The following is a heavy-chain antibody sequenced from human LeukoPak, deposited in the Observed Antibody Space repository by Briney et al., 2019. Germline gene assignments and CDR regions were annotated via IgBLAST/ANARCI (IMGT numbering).Heavy chain of an antibody. J-gene: IGHJ4*02. Sequence: GGSLRLSCAASGFTVSSNEMSWVRQAPGKGLEWVSSISSSSSYIYYADSVKGRFTISRDNAKNSLYLQMNSLRAEDTAVYYCARGLAVAGAIIDYWGQGTLVTVSS. CDR3: ARGLAVAGAIIDY. CDR1: GFTVSSNE. CDR2: ISSSSSYI. D-gene: IGHD6-19*01. V-gene: IGHV3-21*01.